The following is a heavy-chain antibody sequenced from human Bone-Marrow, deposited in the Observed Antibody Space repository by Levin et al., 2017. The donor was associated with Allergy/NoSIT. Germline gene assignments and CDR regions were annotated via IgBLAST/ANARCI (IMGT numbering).Heavy chain of an antibody. CDR3: ARDRDYFGSGSLLLDY. CDR2: IRSDENKK. V-gene: IGHV3-30*02. D-gene: IGHD3-10*01. J-gene: IGHJ4*02. Sequence: GGSLRLSCTTSGFIFSVHSLHWVRQAPGKGLESVALIRSDENKKFYADSVKGRFIISRDNSKNTVYLQMNSLRVEDTAVYYCARDRDYFGSGSLLLDYWGQGLQVTVSS. CDR1: GFIFSVHS.